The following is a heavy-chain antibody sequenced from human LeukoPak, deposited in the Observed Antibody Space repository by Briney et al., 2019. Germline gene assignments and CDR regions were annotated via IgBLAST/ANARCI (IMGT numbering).Heavy chain of an antibody. J-gene: IGHJ4*02. CDR1: GYTFTSYA. Sequence: ASVKVSCKASGYTFTSYAMNWVRQAPGRGLEWMGGITPVFGTAKYAQRFQGRVTISADDSTSTAYLEVTKVTSEDTAVYYCARGSASNWPVDIWGQGTLITVSS. V-gene: IGHV1-69*13. CDR3: ARGSASNWPVDI. CDR2: ITPVFGTA. D-gene: IGHD6-13*01.